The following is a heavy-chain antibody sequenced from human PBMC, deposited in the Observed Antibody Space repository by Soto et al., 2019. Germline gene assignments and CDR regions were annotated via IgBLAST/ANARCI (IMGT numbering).Heavy chain of an antibody. V-gene: IGHV4-59*08. CDR1: GGSISSYY. CDR2: IYYSGST. D-gene: IGHD6-13*01. Sequence: SETLSLTCTVSGGSISSYYWSWIRQPPGKGLEWIGYIYYSGSTNYNPSLKSRVTISVDTSKNQFSLKLSSVTAADTAVYYCARQIAAAGIYYMDVWGKGTTVTVSS. CDR3: ARQIAAAGIYYMDV. J-gene: IGHJ6*03.